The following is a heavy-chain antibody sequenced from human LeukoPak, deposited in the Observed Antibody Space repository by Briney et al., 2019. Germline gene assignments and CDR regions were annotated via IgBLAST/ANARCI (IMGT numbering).Heavy chain of an antibody. CDR1: GGSISSYY. D-gene: IGHD6-6*01. V-gene: IGHV4-59*12. Sequence: SETLSLTCTVSGGSISSYYWSWIRQPPGKGLEWIGSIYYSGSTYYNPSLKSRVTISVDTSKNQFSLKLSSVTAADTAVYYCATLSYSSSSKYYYYMDVWGKGTTVTVSS. CDR3: ATLSYSSSSKYYYYMDV. J-gene: IGHJ6*03. CDR2: IYYSGST.